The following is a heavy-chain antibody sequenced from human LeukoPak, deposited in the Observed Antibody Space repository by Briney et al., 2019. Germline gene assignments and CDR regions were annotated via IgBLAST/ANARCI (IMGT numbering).Heavy chain of an antibody. V-gene: IGHV3-30-3*01. CDR1: GFTFSSYA. Sequence: GGSLRLSCAASGFTFSSYAMHWVRQAPGKGLEWVAVISYDGSNKYYAGSVKGRFTISRDNSKNTLYLQMNSLRAEDTAVYYCARSEGATTFDYWGQGTLVTVSS. D-gene: IGHD1-26*01. J-gene: IGHJ4*02. CDR3: ARSEGATTFDY. CDR2: ISYDGSNK.